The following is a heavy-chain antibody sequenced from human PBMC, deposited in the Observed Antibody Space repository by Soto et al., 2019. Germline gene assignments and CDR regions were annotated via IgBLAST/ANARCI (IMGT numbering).Heavy chain of an antibody. Sequence: ASVKVSCKASGYTFTSYGISWVRQAPGQGLEWMGWISAYNGNTNYAQKLQGRVTMTTDTSTSTAYMELRSLRSDDTAVYYCERDGLGYCSSTSCLDYYYGMDVWGQGTTVTVSS. CDR1: GYTFTSYG. J-gene: IGHJ6*02. V-gene: IGHV1-18*01. CDR3: ERDGLGYCSSTSCLDYYYGMDV. D-gene: IGHD2-2*01. CDR2: ISAYNGNT.